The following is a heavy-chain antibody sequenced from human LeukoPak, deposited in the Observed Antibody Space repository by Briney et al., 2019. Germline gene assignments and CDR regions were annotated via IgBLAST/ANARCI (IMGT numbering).Heavy chain of an antibody. V-gene: IGHV4-39*07. CDR3: ARDIAVVAASLYYFDY. Sequence: SETLSLTCTVSGDSISSGRCYWGWIRQPPGKGLEWIGSIYYSGSTYYNPSLKSRVTISVDTSKNQFSLKLSSVTAADTAVCYCARDIAVVAASLYYFDYWGQGTLVTVSS. CDR1: GDSISSGRCY. J-gene: IGHJ4*02. CDR2: IYYSGST. D-gene: IGHD2-15*01.